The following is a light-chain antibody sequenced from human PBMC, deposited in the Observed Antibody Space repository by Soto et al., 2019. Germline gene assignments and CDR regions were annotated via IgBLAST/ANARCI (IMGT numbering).Light chain of an antibody. J-gene: IGLJ3*02. CDR1: SSNLGSNF. V-gene: IGLV1-47*01. CDR3: AAWDDSLSGVV. Sequence: QPVLTQPPSASGTPGQRVTISCSGSSSNLGSNFVYWYQQLPGAAPKLLISRNNERPSGVPDRFSGSKSGTSASLAISGLRSEDEADYLCAAWDDSLSGVVFGGGTQLTVL. CDR2: RNN.